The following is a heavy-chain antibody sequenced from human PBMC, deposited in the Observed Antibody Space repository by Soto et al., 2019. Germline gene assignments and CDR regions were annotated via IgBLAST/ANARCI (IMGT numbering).Heavy chain of an antibody. CDR2: IYYSGGT. V-gene: IGHV4-39*01. D-gene: IGHD4-17*01. CDR1: GDSISSSRHY. Sequence: SSETLSLTCTVSGDSISSSRHYWAWIRQPPGKGLEWLGNIYYSGGTTYNPSLKSRLTISVDTSKNQFSLKVTSVTAADSAVYYCARPLDSGRAFGIWGPGTLVTVS. J-gene: IGHJ3*02. CDR3: ARPLDSGRAFGI.